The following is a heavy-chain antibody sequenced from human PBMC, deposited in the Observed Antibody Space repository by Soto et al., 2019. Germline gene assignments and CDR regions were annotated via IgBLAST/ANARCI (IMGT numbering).Heavy chain of an antibody. Sequence: SETLSLTCTVSGGSISSYYWSWIRQPPGKGLEWIGYIYYSGSTNYNPSLKSRVTISVDTSKNQFSLKLSSVTAADTAVYYCARGVTEEDDFWSGRYYYYYMDVWGKGTTVTVSS. CDR3: ARGVTEEDDFWSGRYYYYYMDV. CDR2: IYYSGST. V-gene: IGHV4-59*01. J-gene: IGHJ6*03. D-gene: IGHD3-3*01. CDR1: GGSISSYY.